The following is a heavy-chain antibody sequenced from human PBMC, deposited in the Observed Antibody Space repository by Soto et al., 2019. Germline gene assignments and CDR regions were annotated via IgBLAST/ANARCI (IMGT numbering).Heavy chain of an antibody. J-gene: IGHJ6*02. D-gene: IGHD1-26*01. Sequence: SETLSLTCTVSGGSISSGGYYWSWIRQHPGKGLEWIGYIYYSGSTYYNPSLKSRVTISVDTSKNQFSLKLSSVTAADTAVYYCARDNVVGATGYYYGMDVWGQGTTVTVSS. CDR1: GGSISSGGYY. V-gene: IGHV4-31*03. CDR3: ARDNVVGATGYYYGMDV. CDR2: IYYSGST.